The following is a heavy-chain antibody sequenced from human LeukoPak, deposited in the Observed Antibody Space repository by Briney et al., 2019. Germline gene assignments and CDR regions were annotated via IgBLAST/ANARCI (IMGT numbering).Heavy chain of an antibody. CDR2: IYSGGST. V-gene: IGHV3-66*01. D-gene: IGHD4-17*01. Sequence: PGGSLRLSCAASGFTVSXXXXXWVRQAPGKXLEWVSVIYSGGSTYYXXSVKGRLIISRDNSKNTLYLQMNSLRAEDTAVYYCARVDYGDYGFDYWGQGTLVTVSS. CDR3: ARVDYGDYGFDY. J-gene: IGHJ4*02. CDR1: GFTVSXXX.